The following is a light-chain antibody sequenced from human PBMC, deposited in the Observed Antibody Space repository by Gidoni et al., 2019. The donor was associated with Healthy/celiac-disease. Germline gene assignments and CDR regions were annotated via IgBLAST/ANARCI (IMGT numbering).Light chain of an antibody. CDR2: GAS. Sequence: EIVITQSPATLSVSQGERATLACRASHSVSSNLAWYQQKPGQAPRLRIYGASTRATGIPARFSGSGSGTEFTLTISSLQSEDFAVYYCQQYNNWPPITFGGGTKVEIK. J-gene: IGKJ4*01. CDR3: QQYNNWPPIT. CDR1: HSVSSN. V-gene: IGKV3-15*01.